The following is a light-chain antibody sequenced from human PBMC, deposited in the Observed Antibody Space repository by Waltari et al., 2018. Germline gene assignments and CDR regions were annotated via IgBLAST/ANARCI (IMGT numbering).Light chain of an antibody. CDR1: SRDIGRYNT. CDR3: SSYTGDNILL. V-gene: IGLV2-14*01. J-gene: IGLJ3*02. CDR2: EVK. Sequence: QSALTQPASVSGSPGQSITIPCTGTSRDIGRYNTVSWYQQYPGKAPQIIIYEVKNRPSGVSTRFSGSTSGNTASLTISALQADDEAYFYCSSYTGDNILLFGGGTKVTVL.